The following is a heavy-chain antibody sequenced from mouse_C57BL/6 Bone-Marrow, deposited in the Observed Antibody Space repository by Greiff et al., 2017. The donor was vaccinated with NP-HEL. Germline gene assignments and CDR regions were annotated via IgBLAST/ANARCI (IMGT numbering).Heavy chain of an antibody. CDR3: ARALLWYRFAY. Sequence: VQLQQPGAELVKPGASVKLSCKASGYTFTSYWMQWVKQRPGQGLEWIGEIDPSDSYTNYNQKFKGKATLTVDTSSSTAYMQLSSLTSEDSAVYYCARALLWYRFAYWGQGTLVTVSA. CDR1: GYTFTSYW. D-gene: IGHD2-10*01. CDR2: IDPSDSYT. V-gene: IGHV1-50*01. J-gene: IGHJ3*01.